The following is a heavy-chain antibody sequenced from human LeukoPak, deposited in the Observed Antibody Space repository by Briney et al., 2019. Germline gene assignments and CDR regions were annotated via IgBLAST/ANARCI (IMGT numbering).Heavy chain of an antibody. V-gene: IGHV1-18*01. J-gene: IGHJ4*02. CDR1: GYTFTSYG. D-gene: IGHD3-16*02. CDR2: ISAYNGNT. CDR3: ARDLYDYVWGSYRYNLHPFDY. Sequence: ASVKVSCKASGYTFTSYGISWVRQAPGQGLEWMGWISAYNGNTNYAQKLQGRVTMTADTSTSTAYMELRSLRSDDTAVYYCARDLYDYVWGSYRYNLHPFDYWGQGTLVTVSS.